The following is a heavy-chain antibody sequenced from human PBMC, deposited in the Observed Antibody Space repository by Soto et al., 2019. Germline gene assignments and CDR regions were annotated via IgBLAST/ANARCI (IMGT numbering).Heavy chain of an antibody. CDR3: TRGPSGGKVDY. J-gene: IGHJ4*02. CDR2: IYYSGST. Sequence: PSETLSLTCTVSGGSISSYYLSWIRQPPGKGLEWIGYIYYSGSTNYNPSLKSRVTISVDTSKNQFSLKLSSVTAADTAVYYCTRGPSGGKVDYWGQGTLVTVSS. V-gene: IGHV4-59*08. CDR1: GGSISSYY. D-gene: IGHD3-16*01.